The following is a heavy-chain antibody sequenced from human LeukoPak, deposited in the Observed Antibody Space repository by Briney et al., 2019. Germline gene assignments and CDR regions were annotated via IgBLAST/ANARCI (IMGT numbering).Heavy chain of an antibody. CDR2: IYYSGST. D-gene: IGHD6-13*01. V-gene: IGHV4-59*01. CDR1: GCSISSYY. CDR3: ARSRIADDYYYYYMDV. Sequence: SETLSLTCTVSGCSISSYYWSWIRQPPGKGLEWIGYIYYSGSTNYNPSLKSRVTISVDTSKNQFSLKLSSVTAADTAVYYCARSRIADDYYYYYMDVWGKGTTVTVSS. J-gene: IGHJ6*03.